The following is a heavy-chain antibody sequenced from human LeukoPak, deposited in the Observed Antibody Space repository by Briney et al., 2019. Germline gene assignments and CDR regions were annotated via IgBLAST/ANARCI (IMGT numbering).Heavy chain of an antibody. J-gene: IGHJ4*02. Sequence: SETLSLTCAVYGGSFSGYYWGWIRQPPGKGLEWIGEINHSGSNNYNPSLKSRVTISVDTSKNQFSLKLSSVTAADTAVYYCARVLYDYVWGSYRSGYFDYWGQGTLVTVSS. CDR1: GGSFSGYY. D-gene: IGHD3-16*02. CDR2: INHSGSN. V-gene: IGHV4-34*01. CDR3: ARVLYDYVWGSYRSGYFDY.